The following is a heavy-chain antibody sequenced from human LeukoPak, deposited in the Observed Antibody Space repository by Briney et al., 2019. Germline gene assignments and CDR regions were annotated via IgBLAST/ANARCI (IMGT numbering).Heavy chain of an antibody. D-gene: IGHD1-26*01. J-gene: IGHJ4*02. Sequence: SVKVSCKASGGAFSSYAISWVRQAPGQGLEWMGRIVPIFGTANYAQKFQGRVTITTDESTSTAYMELSSLRSEDTAVYYCARDRFPYSGSYSFEPFDYWGQGTLVTVSS. V-gene: IGHV1-69*05. CDR3: ARDRFPYSGSYSFEPFDY. CDR2: IVPIFGTA. CDR1: GGAFSSYA.